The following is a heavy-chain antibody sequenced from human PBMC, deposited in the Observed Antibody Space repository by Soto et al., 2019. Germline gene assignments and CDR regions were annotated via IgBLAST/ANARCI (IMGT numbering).Heavy chain of an antibody. CDR1: GFTVSSNY. CDR3: ASGRYSTSHYGMDV. CDR2: IYTGGST. D-gene: IGHD6-13*01. J-gene: IGHJ6*02. V-gene: IGHV3-53*02. Sequence: EVQLVETGGGWIQPGGSLRLPCAASGFTVSSNYMSWVRQAPGKGLEWVSVIYTGGSTYYADSVKGRFTISRDNSKNTLYLQMNSLRAEDTAVYYCASGRYSTSHYGMDVWGQGTTVTVSS.